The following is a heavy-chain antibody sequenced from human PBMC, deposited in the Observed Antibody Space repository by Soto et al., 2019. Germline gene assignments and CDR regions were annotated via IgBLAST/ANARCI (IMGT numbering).Heavy chain of an antibody. J-gene: IGHJ4*02. V-gene: IGHV1-18*01. D-gene: IGHD5-18*01. CDR2: ISAYNGNT. CDR1: GGSFSSYT. CDR3: ARVWVEYSYGGFDY. Sequence: ASVKVSCKARGGSFSSYTISWVRQAPGQGLEWMGWISAYNGNTNYAQKLQGRVTMTTDTSTSTAYMELRSLRSDDTAVYYCARVWVEYSYGGFDYWGQGTLVTVSS.